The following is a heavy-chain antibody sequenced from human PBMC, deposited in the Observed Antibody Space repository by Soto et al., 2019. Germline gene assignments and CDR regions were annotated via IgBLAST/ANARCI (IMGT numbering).Heavy chain of an antibody. CDR2: ISYDGSNK. J-gene: IGHJ6*03. D-gene: IGHD1-7*01. V-gene: IGHV3-30*18. CDR3: AKEATTEFNYMDV. CDR1: GFTFSSYG. Sequence: GGSLRLSCAASGFTFSSYGMHWVRQAPGKGLEWVAVISYDGSNKYYADSVKGRFTISRDNSKNTLYLQMNSLRAEDTAVYYCAKEATTEFNYMDVWGKGTTVTVSS.